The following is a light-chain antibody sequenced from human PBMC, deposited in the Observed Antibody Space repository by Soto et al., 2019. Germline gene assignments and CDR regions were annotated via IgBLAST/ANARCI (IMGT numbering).Light chain of an antibody. Sequence: DIQMTQSPSTLSASVGDRVTITCRASQSTSYWLAWYQQKPGKAPKLLIYDASSLKSGVPSRFSGSGSGTEFTLTITSLQPDDFATYYCQQYNSWTFRQGTKVEIK. V-gene: IGKV1-5*01. CDR1: QSTSYW. CDR2: DAS. J-gene: IGKJ1*01. CDR3: QQYNSWT.